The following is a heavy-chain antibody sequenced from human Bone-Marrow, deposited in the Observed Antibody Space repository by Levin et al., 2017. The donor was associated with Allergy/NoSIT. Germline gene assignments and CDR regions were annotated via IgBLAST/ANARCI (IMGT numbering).Heavy chain of an antibody. CDR3: ASPRPFGYYDYNPYRFDD. V-gene: IGHV4-39*02. D-gene: IGHD3-22*01. CDR2: VYYSGNT. CDR1: GVSVNTVNYY. J-gene: IGHJ4*02. Sequence: ESLKISCTVSGVSVNTVNYYWGWIRQSPGKGLEWIGSVYYSGNTYYNPSLKSRLTISLDTSKNHFSLRLTSVTAADTAVYFCASPRPFGYYDYNPYRFDDWGQGTLVTVSS.